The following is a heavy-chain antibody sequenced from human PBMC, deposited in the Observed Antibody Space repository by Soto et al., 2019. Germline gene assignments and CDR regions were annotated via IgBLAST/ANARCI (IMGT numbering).Heavy chain of an antibody. Sequence: SVKVSCKASGGTFSSYAISWVRPAPGQGLEWMGGVIPIFGTENYAQKFQGRVTITADKSTSTAYMELSSRRSEDTALYYCARGPAFEMATIDYWGQGTLVTSPQ. CDR2: VIPIFGTE. CDR3: ARGPAFEMATIDY. J-gene: IGHJ4*02. CDR1: GGTFSSYA. V-gene: IGHV1-69*06. D-gene: IGHD5-12*01.